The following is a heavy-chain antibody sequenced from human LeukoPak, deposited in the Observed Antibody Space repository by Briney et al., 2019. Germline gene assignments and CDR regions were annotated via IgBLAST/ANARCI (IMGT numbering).Heavy chain of an antibody. Sequence: PSETLSLTCSVSGDSISFSSYYWGWIRQPPGKGLEWIGSIYHSGSTYYNPSLKSRVTISVDTSKNQFSLKLSSVTAADTAVYYCARAPPYYYDSSGYYNNWFDPWGQGTLVTVSS. V-gene: IGHV4-39*07. J-gene: IGHJ5*02. CDR3: ARAPPYYYDSSGYYNNWFDP. CDR2: IYHSGST. CDR1: GDSISFSSYY. D-gene: IGHD3-22*01.